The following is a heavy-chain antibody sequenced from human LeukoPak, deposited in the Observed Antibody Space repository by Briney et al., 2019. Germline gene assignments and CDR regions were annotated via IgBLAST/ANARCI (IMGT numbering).Heavy chain of an antibody. CDR1: GFTFSTYG. CDR3: ARTITTGRGRLDY. CDR2: IWYDGSKT. J-gene: IGHJ4*02. V-gene: IGHV3-30*19. Sequence: PGGSLRLSCAASGFTFSTYGMHWVRQAPGKGLEWVSLIWYDGSKTYYADSVKGRFTISRDNSKNTLYLQMNSLRGDDTAVYYCARTITTGRGRLDYWGQGTLVTVSS. D-gene: IGHD3-22*01.